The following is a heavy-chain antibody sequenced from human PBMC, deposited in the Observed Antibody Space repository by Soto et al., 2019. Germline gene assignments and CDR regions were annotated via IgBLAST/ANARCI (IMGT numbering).Heavy chain of an antibody. CDR2: ISGSGGST. J-gene: IGHJ4*02. CDR1: GFTFSSYA. CDR3: ACNIGSVVVQVAIDYYFDY. V-gene: IGHV3-23*01. D-gene: IGHD2-2*02. Sequence: GGSLRLSCAASGFTFSSYAMSWVRQAPGKGLEWVSAISGSGGSTYYADSVKGRFTISRDNSKNTLYLQMNSLKAEETAVYYCACNIGSVVVQVAIDYYFDYWGQGTLVTVSS.